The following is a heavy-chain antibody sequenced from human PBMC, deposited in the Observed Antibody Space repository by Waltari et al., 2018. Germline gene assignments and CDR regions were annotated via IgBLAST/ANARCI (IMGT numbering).Heavy chain of an antibody. CDR2: IFSDGRT. Sequence: EVQLVESGGGFIQSGGSLRLSCAASGFTVSSNYMSWVRQAPGKGLDWVSVIFSDGRTYYADSVKGRFTISRDNSKNTLYLQINSLRAEDTAVYYCARDSRGGLFFDYWGQGTLVTVSS. CDR1: GFTVSSNY. CDR3: ARDSRGGLFFDY. J-gene: IGHJ4*02. V-gene: IGHV3-53*01.